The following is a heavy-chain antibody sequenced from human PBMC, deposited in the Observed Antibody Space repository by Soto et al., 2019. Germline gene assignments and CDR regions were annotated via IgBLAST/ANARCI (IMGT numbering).Heavy chain of an antibody. CDR1: GFSFSTYW. CDR3: AKEGIWSGYYKAFYGMDV. Sequence: GGSLRLSCTPSGFSFSTYWMHWVRQAPGEGLAWVALINIDGSTINYADSVKGRFTISRDNSKNTLYLQMNSLRAEDTAVYYCAKEGIWSGYYKAFYGMDVWGQGTTVTVSS. J-gene: IGHJ6*02. CDR2: INIDGSTI. V-gene: IGHV3-74*01. D-gene: IGHD3-3*01.